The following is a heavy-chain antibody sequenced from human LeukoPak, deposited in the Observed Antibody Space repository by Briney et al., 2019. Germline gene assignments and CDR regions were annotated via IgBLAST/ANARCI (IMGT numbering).Heavy chain of an antibody. CDR2: INHSGST. Sequence: PSETLSLTCAVYGGSFSGYYWSWIRQPPGKGQEWIGEINHSGSTNYNPSLKSRVTISVDTSKNQFSLKLSSVTAADTAVYYCANADSSGYYYDYWGQGTLVTVSS. J-gene: IGHJ4*02. D-gene: IGHD3-22*01. CDR1: GGSFSGYY. CDR3: ANADSSGYYYDY. V-gene: IGHV4-34*01.